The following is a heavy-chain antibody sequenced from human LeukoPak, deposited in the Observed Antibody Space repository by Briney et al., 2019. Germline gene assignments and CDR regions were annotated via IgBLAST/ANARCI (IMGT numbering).Heavy chain of an antibody. CDR1: GGSISSYY. CDR2: IYYSGST. V-gene: IGHV4-59*12. J-gene: IGHJ6*03. CDR3: ARGGDIAARGYYYYYMDV. D-gene: IGHD6-6*01. Sequence: SETLSLTCTVSGGSISSYYWSWIRQPPGKGLEWIGYIYYSGSTYYNPSLKSRVTISVDTSKNQFSLKLSSVTAADTAVYYCARGGDIAARGYYYYYMDVWGKGTTVTVSS.